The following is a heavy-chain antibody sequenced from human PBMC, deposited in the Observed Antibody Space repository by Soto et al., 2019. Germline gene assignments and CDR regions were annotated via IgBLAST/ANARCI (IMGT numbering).Heavy chain of an antibody. D-gene: IGHD3-22*01. CDR3: ARGEETYYYDSSGQRYYGMDV. J-gene: IGHJ6*02. V-gene: IGHV1-69*06. CDR2: IIPIFGTA. CDR1: GGTFSSYA. Sequence: SVKVSCKASGGTFSSYAISWVRQAPGQGLEWMGGIIPIFGTANYAQKFQGRVTITADKSTSTAYMELSSLRSEDTAVYYCARGEETYYYDSSGQRYYGMDVWGQGTTVTVSS.